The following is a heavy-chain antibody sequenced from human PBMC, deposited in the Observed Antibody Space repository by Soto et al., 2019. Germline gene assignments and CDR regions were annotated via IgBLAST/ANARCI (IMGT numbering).Heavy chain of an antibody. Sequence: QVQLVESGGGVVQPGRSLRLSCAASGFTFSSYGMQWVRQAPGKGLEWVAVISYDGRNKYYADSVKGRFTISRDNSKNRLYLQMNSLRAEVTAVYYCAKDQRYSSSSYTGNSYYDGMDVWGQGTTVTVSS. CDR2: ISYDGRNK. D-gene: IGHD6-13*01. V-gene: IGHV3-30*18. CDR3: AKDQRYSSSSYTGNSYYDGMDV. CDR1: GFTFSSYG. J-gene: IGHJ6*02.